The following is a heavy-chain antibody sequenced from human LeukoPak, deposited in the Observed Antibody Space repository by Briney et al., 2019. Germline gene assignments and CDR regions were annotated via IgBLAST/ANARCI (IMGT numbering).Heavy chain of an antibody. Sequence: PGGSLRLSCAASGFTVSSNYMSWVRQAPGEGLEWVSVIYSGGSTYYADSVKGRFTISRDNSKNTLYLQMNSLRAEDTAVYYCATIIWSRVYYYGMDVWGQGTTVTVSS. CDR2: IYSGGST. V-gene: IGHV3-53*01. D-gene: IGHD3-10*01. CDR3: ATIIWSRVYYYGMDV. CDR1: GFTVSSNY. J-gene: IGHJ6*02.